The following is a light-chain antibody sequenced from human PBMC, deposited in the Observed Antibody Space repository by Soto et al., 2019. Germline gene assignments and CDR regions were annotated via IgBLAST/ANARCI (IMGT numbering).Light chain of an antibody. Sequence: EIVLTQSPGTLSLSPGERATLSCRASQSVSSTYLAWYQQNPGQAPRLLIYGASSRATGIPDRFSGSGSGTDFTLTISRLEPEDFAVYFCQQDGSSSYTFGQGTKVEIK. CDR1: QSVSSTY. CDR3: QQDGSSSYT. J-gene: IGKJ2*01. V-gene: IGKV3-20*01. CDR2: GAS.